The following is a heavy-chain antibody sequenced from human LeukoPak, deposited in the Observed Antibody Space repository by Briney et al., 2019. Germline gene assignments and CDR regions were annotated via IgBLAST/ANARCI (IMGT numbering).Heavy chain of an antibody. D-gene: IGHD2/OR15-2a*01. CDR2: MWQDGNKK. Sequence: GGSLRLSCSASGFIISNYGMHWVRQAPGKGLEWVALMWQDGNKKNYADSVRGRFTISRDTSKNTLYLQMNSLRAEDTAVYYCARGSMGGTFDYWGQGTLVTVSA. V-gene: IGHV3-33*01. CDR3: ARGSMGGTFDY. J-gene: IGHJ4*02. CDR1: GFIISNYG.